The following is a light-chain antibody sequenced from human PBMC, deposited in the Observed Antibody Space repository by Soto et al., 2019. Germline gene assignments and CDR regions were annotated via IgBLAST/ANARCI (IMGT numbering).Light chain of an antibody. J-gene: IGKJ1*01. CDR3: QQRSNWPRT. Sequence: EIVLTQSPATLSLSPGERATLSCRASQSVSSYLAWYQQKPGQVPRLVIYDASNRATGIPGRFSGSGSGTDFTLTISSLEPEDFGVYYCQQRSNWPRTFGQGTKVEIK. CDR1: QSVSSY. CDR2: DAS. V-gene: IGKV3-11*01.